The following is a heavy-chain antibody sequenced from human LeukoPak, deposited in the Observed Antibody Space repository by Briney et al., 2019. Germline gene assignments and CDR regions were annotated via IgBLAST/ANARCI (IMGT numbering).Heavy chain of an antibody. CDR1: GFTFSSYA. CDR2: ISGSGGSA. CDR3: AKDVRASGSPYFDY. D-gene: IGHD3-22*01. Sequence: GGSLRLSCAASGFTFSSYAMSWVRQAPGEGLEWVSAISGSGGSAYYADSVKGRFTISRDNSENTLYLQMNSLRAEDTAVYYCAKDVRASGSPYFDYWGQGTLVTVSS. V-gene: IGHV3-23*01. J-gene: IGHJ4*02.